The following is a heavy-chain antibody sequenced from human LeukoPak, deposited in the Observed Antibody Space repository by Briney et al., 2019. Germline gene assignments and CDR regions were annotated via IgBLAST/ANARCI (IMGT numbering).Heavy chain of an antibody. Sequence: GGSLRLSCAASGFTFSSYAMSWVRQAPGKGLEWVSAISGSGGSTYYADSVKGRFTISRDNSKNTLYLQMNSLRAEDTAVYYCAKEITYYYGSGSPTVDCWGQGTLVTVSS. CDR2: ISGSGGST. CDR3: AKEITYYYGSGSPTVDC. CDR1: GFTFSSYA. V-gene: IGHV3-23*01. J-gene: IGHJ4*02. D-gene: IGHD3-10*01.